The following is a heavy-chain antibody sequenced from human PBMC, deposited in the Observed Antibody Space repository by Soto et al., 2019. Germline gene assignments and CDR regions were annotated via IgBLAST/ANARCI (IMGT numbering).Heavy chain of an antibody. CDR2: IYSGGRT. Sequence: EVQLVESGGGLIQPGGSLGLSCAVSGFTVNTNYMSWVRQAPGKGLEWVSVIYSGGRTDYADSVRGRFTISRDNSKNTVYLQMNTLRVEDTAVYYCASRTWDLGGFDPWGQGTQVTVSS. D-gene: IGHD3-10*01. CDR1: GFTVNTNY. CDR3: ASRTWDLGGFDP. V-gene: IGHV3-53*01. J-gene: IGHJ5*02.